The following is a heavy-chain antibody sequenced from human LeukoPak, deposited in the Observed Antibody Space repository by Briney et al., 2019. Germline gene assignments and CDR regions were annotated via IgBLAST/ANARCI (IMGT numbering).Heavy chain of an antibody. Sequence: SETLSLTCTVSGGSISSYYWSWIRQPPGKALEWIGYIYYSGSTNYNPSLKSRVTISVDTSKNQFSLKLSSVTAADTAVYYCARAQYSSSLDYWGQGTLVTVSS. V-gene: IGHV4-59*12. CDR1: GGSISSYY. CDR3: ARAQYSSSLDY. J-gene: IGHJ4*02. D-gene: IGHD6-13*01. CDR2: IYYSGST.